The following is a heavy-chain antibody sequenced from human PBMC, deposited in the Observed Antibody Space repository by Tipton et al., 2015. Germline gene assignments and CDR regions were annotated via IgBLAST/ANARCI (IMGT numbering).Heavy chain of an antibody. CDR3: ARRIAAAHADY. J-gene: IGHJ4*02. CDR2: IYYSGST. CDR1: GGSISSRNYY. V-gene: IGHV4-39*01. Sequence: LRLSCTVSGGSISSRNYYWGWIRQPPGMGLEWIGTIYYSGSTFYTPSLKSRVTISVDTSKNQSSLKLSSVTAADTAVYYCARRIAAAHADYWGQGTLVTVSS. D-gene: IGHD6-13*01.